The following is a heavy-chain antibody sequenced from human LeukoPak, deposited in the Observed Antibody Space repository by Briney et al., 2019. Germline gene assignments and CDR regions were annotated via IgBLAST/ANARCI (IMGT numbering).Heavy chain of an antibody. CDR1: GVTFDDYA. V-gene: IGHV3-9*01. Sequence: GGSLRLSCAASGVTFDDYAMHWGRHAPGKGLEWGSGISWNSGSIDYADSVKGRFTITRDNAKNSLYLQMNSLRAEDTALYYCAKDVVVAATHGGAFDIWGQGTMVTVSS. CDR3: AKDVVVAATHGGAFDI. J-gene: IGHJ3*02. CDR2: ISWNSGSI. D-gene: IGHD2-15*01.